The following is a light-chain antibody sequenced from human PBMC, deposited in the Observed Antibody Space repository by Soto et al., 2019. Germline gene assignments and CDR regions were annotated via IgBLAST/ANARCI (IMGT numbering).Light chain of an antibody. J-gene: IGLJ2*01. Sequence: QSVLTQPPSVSGTPGHKGSLSCSGSTSNLGGNTVNWYQQLPGTAPKLLIYTNNQRPSGVPDRFSGSKSGTSASLAISGPRSEDEADFYCAAWDDRLNAVVFGGGTKLTVL. V-gene: IGLV1-44*01. CDR3: AAWDDRLNAVV. CDR1: TSNLGGNT. CDR2: TNN.